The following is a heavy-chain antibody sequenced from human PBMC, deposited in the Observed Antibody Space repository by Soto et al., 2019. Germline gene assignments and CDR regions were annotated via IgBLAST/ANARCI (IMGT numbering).Heavy chain of an antibody. CDR2: IYHNGRT. CDR3: ARVDGGSAGAGVVAY. Sequence: SETLSLTCAVSGYSISSGYYWGWIRQPPGKGLEWIGSIYHNGRTYYNPSLKSRIIISVDTSKNQFSLKLTSVTAADTAVHYCARVDGGSAGAGVVAYWGQGTPVTVSS. D-gene: IGHD6-19*01. J-gene: IGHJ4*02. V-gene: IGHV4-38-2*01. CDR1: GYSISSGYY.